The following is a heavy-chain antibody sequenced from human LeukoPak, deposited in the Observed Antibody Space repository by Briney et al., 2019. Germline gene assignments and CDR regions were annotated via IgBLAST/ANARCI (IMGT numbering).Heavy chain of an antibody. CDR3: ATLPEYYYDSSGYPDY. CDR2: ISYDGSNK. D-gene: IGHD3-22*01. J-gene: IGHJ4*02. CDR1: GFTFSGLG. V-gene: IGHV3-30*19. Sequence: GGSLRLSCAASGFTFSGLGMHWVRQAPGKGLEWVAVISYDGSNKYYADSVKGRFTISRDNSKNTLYLQMNSLRAEDTAVYYCATLPEYYYDSSGYPDYWGQGTLVTVSS.